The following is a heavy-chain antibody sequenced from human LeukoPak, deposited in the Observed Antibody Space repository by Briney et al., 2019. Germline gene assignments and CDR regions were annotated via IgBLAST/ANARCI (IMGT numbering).Heavy chain of an antibody. Sequence: GASVKVSCKASGYTFTGYYMHWVRQAPGQGLEWMGWINPNSGGTNYAQKFQGRVTMTRDTSNTTAYMELSSLRSDDTAVYYCARYPPDDFWGQGTLVTVSS. V-gene: IGHV1-2*02. D-gene: IGHD1-14*01. CDR2: INPNSGGT. CDR3: ARYPPDDF. J-gene: IGHJ4*02. CDR1: GYTFTGYY.